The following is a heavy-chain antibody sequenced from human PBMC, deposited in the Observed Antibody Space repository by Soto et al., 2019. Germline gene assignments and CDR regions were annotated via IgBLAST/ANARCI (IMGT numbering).Heavy chain of an antibody. CDR3: ARDLSSGSYRFDY. D-gene: IGHD3-10*01. Sequence: QVQLVESGGGVVQPGRSLRLSCAASGFTFSSYAMHWVRQAPGKGLEWVAVISYDGSNKYYADSVKGRFTISRDNSKNPLYLQMNSLRAEDTVVYYCARDLSSGSYRFDYWGQGTLVTVSS. J-gene: IGHJ4*02. CDR2: ISYDGSNK. V-gene: IGHV3-30-3*01. CDR1: GFTFSSYA.